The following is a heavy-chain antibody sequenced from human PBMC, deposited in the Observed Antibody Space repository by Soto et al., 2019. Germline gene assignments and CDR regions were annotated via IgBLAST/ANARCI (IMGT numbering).Heavy chain of an antibody. J-gene: IGHJ4*02. CDR3: AHAGDYDLLSFDH. V-gene: IGHV2-5*02. CDR2: IYWDDDK. D-gene: IGHD4-17*01. Sequence: QITLKESGPPLVRPAQTLTLTCAFSGFSLTTTDMGVAWIRQPPGKALEWLALIYWDDDKRYSPSLKNRLAISKDTSRNRVVLTITNMNPADTGTYFCAHAGDYDLLSFDHWGPGTLVTVSS. CDR1: GFSLTTTDMG.